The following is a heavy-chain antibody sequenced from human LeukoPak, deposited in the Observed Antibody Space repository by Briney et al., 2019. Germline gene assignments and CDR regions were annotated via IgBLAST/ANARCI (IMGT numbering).Heavy chain of an antibody. CDR3: AREEYGYVWGSYRSEF. CDR1: GYTFTSYG. Sequence: ASVKVSCKASGYTFTSYGISWVRQAPGQGLEWMGWISPYNGNTNYVQKLQGRVTMTTDTSTSTAYMELRSLRSDDTAVYYCAREEYGYVWGSYRSEFWGQGTLVTVPS. V-gene: IGHV1-18*01. CDR2: ISPYNGNT. D-gene: IGHD3-16*02. J-gene: IGHJ4*02.